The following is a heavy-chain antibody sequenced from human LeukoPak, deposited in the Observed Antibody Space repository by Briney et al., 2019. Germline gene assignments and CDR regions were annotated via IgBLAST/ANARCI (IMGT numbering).Heavy chain of an antibody. CDR3: AASYGSGSTTDY. Sequence: ASVKVSCKASGGTFSSYAISWVRQAPGQGLEWMGGIIPIFGTANYAQKFQGRVTITTDESTSTAYMELSSLRSEDTAVYYCAASYGSGSTTDYWGQGTLVTVSS. CDR1: GGTFSSYA. CDR2: IIPIFGTA. V-gene: IGHV1-69*05. J-gene: IGHJ4*02. D-gene: IGHD3-10*01.